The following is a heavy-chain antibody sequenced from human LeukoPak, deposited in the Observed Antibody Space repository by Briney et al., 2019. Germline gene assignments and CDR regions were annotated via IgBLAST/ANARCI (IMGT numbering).Heavy chain of an antibody. CDR3: AKLRHAHYFYYGMDV. D-gene: IGHD2-8*01. J-gene: IGHJ6*02. CDR1: GFPFSSYA. Sequence: GGSLRLSCAASGFPFSSYAMSWVRQPPGRGLDWVSAVSGTGDSTYSADSVNGRFTISRDNSKNTLYLQMNSLRAEDTAVYYCAKLRHAHYFYYGMDVWGQGNTVTVSS. V-gene: IGHV3-23*01. CDR2: VSGTGDST.